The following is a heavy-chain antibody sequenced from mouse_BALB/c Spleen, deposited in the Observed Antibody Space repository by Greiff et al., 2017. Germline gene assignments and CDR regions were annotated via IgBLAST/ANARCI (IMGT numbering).Heavy chain of an antibody. J-gene: IGHJ3*01. V-gene: IGHV7-3*02. CDR3: AREFDF. Sequence: EVQVVESGGGLVQPGGSLRLSCATSGFTFTDYYMSWVRQPPGKALEWLGFIRNKANGYTTEYSASVKGRFTISRDNSQSILYLQMNTLRAEDSATYYCAREFDFWGQGTLVTVSA. CDR2: IRNKANGYTT. CDR1: GFTFTDYY.